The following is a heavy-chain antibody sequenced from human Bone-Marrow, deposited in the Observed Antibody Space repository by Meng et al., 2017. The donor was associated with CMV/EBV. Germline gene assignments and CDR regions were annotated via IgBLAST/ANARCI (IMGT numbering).Heavy chain of an antibody. D-gene: IGHD1-20*01. CDR3: ASSITGIPNDY. V-gene: IGHV1-18*01. Sequence: ASVKVSGKASGYTFTSYGISWVRQAPGQGLEWMGGISAYNGNTNYAQKLQGRVTMTTDTSTSTAYMELRSLRSDDTAVYYGASSITGIPNDYWGQGTLVTVSS. J-gene: IGHJ4*02. CDR2: ISAYNGNT. CDR1: GYTFTSYG.